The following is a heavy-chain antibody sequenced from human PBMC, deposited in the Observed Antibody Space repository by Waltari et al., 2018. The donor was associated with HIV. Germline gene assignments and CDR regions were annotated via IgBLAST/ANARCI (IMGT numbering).Heavy chain of an antibody. CDR2: INHSGST. D-gene: IGHD3-10*01. Sequence: QVQLQQWGAGLLKPSETLSLTCAVYGGSFSGYYWSWIRQPPGKGLEWIGEINHSGSTNYNPSLTSRVTISVDTSKNQFSLKLSSVTAADTAVYYCASRRYYYGSGNLPYYYYYGMDVWGQGTTVTVSS. V-gene: IGHV4-34*01. CDR1: GGSFSGYY. CDR3: ASRRYYYGSGNLPYYYYYGMDV. J-gene: IGHJ6*02.